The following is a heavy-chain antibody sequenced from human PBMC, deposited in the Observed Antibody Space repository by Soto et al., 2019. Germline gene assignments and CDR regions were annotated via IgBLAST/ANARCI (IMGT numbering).Heavy chain of an antibody. CDR2: ISYDGSNK. J-gene: IGHJ4*02. V-gene: IGHV3-30*18. Sequence: QVQLVESGGGVVQLGRSLRLSCAASGFTFSSYGMHWVRQAPGKGLEWVAVISYDGSNKYYADSVKGRFTISRDNSKNTLYLQMNSLRAEDTAVYYCAKDREVGRGWNPGYFDYWGQGTLVTVSS. D-gene: IGHD1-1*01. CDR3: AKDREVGRGWNPGYFDY. CDR1: GFTFSSYG.